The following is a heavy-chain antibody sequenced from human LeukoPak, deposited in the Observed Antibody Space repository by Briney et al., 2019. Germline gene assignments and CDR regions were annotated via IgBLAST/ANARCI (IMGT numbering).Heavy chain of an antibody. CDR2: IYYSGST. V-gene: IGHV4-31*03. CDR3: ARDTHLGIHDAFDI. CDR1: GGSISSGGYY. D-gene: IGHD5-18*01. J-gene: IGHJ3*02. Sequence: SETLSLTCTVSGGSISSGGYYWSWIRQHPGKGLEWIGYIYYSGSTYYNPSLKSRVAISVDTSKNQFSLKLSSVTAADTAVYYCARDTHLGIHDAFDIWGQGTMVTVSS.